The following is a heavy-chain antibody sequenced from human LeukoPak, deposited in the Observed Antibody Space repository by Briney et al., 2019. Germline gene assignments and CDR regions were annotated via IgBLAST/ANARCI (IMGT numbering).Heavy chain of an antibody. J-gene: IGHJ3*02. CDR1: GFTFSSYS. CDR3: ARERPPRYFDWLGAFDI. V-gene: IGHV3-48*01. Sequence: GGSLRLSCAASGFTFSSYSMNWVRQAPGKGLEWVSYISSSSSTIYYADSVKGRFTISRDNAKNSVYLQMNSLRAEDTAVYYCARERPPRYFDWLGAFDIWGQGTMVTVSS. D-gene: IGHD3-9*01. CDR2: ISSSSSTI.